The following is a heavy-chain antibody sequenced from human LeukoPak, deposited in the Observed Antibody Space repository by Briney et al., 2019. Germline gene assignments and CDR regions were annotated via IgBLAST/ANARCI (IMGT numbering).Heavy chain of an antibody. CDR2: ISTFSVNT. J-gene: IGHJ4*02. CDR1: GYAFTSYG. CDR3: ARESIPMVTVHVAVDY. Sequence: ASVKVPCKASGYAFTSYGISWVRQAPGQGLEWMGWISTFSVNTKYAQKLQDRITMTTDTSTSTAYMELRSLRSDDTAVYYCARESIPMVTVHVAVDYWGQGTLVTVSS. V-gene: IGHV1-18*01. D-gene: IGHD2-21*02.